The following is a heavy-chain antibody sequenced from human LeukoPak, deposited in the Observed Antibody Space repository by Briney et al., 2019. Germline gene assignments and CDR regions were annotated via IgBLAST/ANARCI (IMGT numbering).Heavy chain of an antibody. V-gene: IGHV3-74*01. D-gene: IGHD1-1*01. CDR3: VRDRAVTGTEDFYFDY. CDR1: GFTFSSYW. CDR2: INGDGRTT. J-gene: IGHJ4*02. Sequence: PGGSLRLSCAASGFTFSSYWMHWVRQAPGKGLVWVSRINGDGRTTTYADSVKGRFTISRDNAKNTLYLQMNSLRAEDTAVYYCVRDRAVTGTEDFYFDYWGQGTLVTVSS.